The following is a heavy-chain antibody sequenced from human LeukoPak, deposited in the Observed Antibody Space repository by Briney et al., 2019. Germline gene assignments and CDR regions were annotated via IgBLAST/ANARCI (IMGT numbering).Heavy chain of an antibody. V-gene: IGHV3-74*01. J-gene: IGHJ4*02. CDR3: VRDLGGRSGH. Sequence: GGSLRLSCAASGNYWMHWVRQAPGKGLVWVSRINEDGSTTNYADSVKGRSTIFRDNAKNTLYLQMNSLRAEDTAVYYCVRDLGGRSGHWGQGTLVTVSS. CDR1: GNYW. D-gene: IGHD1-26*01. CDR2: INEDGSTT.